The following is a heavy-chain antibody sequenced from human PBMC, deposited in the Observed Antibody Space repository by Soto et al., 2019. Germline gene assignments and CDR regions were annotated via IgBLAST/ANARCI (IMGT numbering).Heavy chain of an antibody. J-gene: IGHJ6*03. V-gene: IGHV1-18*01. D-gene: IGHD6-6*01. CDR2: ISAYNVDT. Sequence: QVQLLQSGAEVKKPWASVKVSCKASGYTFTNYGITWVRQAPGQGLEWMGWISAYNVDTHYTQRLEGRVTMTTDTSASTAYMELRGLRSDDTAVYYCARGRQLVGYFYYYMDVWGKGTTFTVSS. CDR1: GYTFTNYG. CDR3: ARGRQLVGYFYYYMDV.